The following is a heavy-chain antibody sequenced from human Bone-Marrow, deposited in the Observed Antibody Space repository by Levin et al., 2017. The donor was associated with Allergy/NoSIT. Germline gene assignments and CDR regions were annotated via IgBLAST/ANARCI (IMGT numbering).Heavy chain of an antibody. V-gene: IGHV1-2*02. J-gene: IGHJ3*02. Sequence: VASVKVSCKASGYNFIDYYMHWVRQAPGQGLEWMAWFHAKTDRTKYGQQFQGRVTMTWDTSISTAYLEVSSLRSDDTAIYYCARDHEGPEAFDIWGHGTMVTVSS. CDR1: GYNFIDYY. CDR2: FHAKTDRT. CDR3: ARDHEGPEAFDI.